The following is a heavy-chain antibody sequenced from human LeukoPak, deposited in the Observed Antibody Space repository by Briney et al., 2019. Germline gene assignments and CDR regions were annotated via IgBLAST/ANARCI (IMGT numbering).Heavy chain of an antibody. Sequence: PGGSLRLSCAASGFTFSSYGMPWVRQAPGKGLEWVAVISYDGSNKYYADSVKGRFTISRDNSKNTLYLQMNSLRAEDTAVYYCAKGITMVRGRSHGMDVWGQGTTVTVSS. J-gene: IGHJ6*02. CDR3: AKGITMVRGRSHGMDV. CDR2: ISYDGSNK. CDR1: GFTFSSYG. V-gene: IGHV3-30*18. D-gene: IGHD3-10*01.